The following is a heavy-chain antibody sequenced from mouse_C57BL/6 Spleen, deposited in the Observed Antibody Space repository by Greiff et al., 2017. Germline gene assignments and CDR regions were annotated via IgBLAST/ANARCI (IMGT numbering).Heavy chain of an antibody. CDR1: GYTFTDYN. V-gene: IGHV1-18*01. D-gene: IGHD1-1*01. Sequence: EVQLQQSGPELVKPGASVKIPCKASGYTFTDYNMDWVKQSHGKSLEWIGDINPNNGGTIYNQKFKGKATLTVDKSSSTAYMELRSLTSEDTAVYYCARRRYYYGSSYDFDYWGQGTTLTVSS. J-gene: IGHJ2*01. CDR3: ARRRYYYGSSYDFDY. CDR2: INPNNGGT.